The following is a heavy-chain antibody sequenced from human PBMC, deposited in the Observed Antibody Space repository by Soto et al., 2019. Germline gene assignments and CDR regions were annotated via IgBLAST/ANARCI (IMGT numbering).Heavy chain of an antibody. CDR1: GGTFSTYA. V-gene: IGHV1-69*13. Sequence: TVKVSCKASGGTFSTYAISWVRQAPGQGLEWMGGIIPIFGTAKYAQKFQGRVTITADESTSTAYMELSSLRSEDTAVYYCAREIFGVIISGGRDAFDIWGQGTMVTVSS. CDR2: IIPIFGTA. D-gene: IGHD3-3*01. CDR3: AREIFGVIISGGRDAFDI. J-gene: IGHJ3*02.